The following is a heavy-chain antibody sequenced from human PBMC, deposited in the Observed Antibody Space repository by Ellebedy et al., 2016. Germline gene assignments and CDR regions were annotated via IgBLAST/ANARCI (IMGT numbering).Heavy chain of an antibody. J-gene: IGHJ3*02. Sequence: GGSLRLXCTASRFTFSAYGMNWVRQAPGKGLEWVSYISSSSSTMSYADSVKGRFSISRDNAENSLYLQMNSLRAEDTAVYYCARDGAAGAFDIWGQGTMVTVSS. D-gene: IGHD4/OR15-4a*01. CDR1: RFTFSAYG. CDR3: ARDGAAGAFDI. CDR2: ISSSSSTM. V-gene: IGHV3-48*04.